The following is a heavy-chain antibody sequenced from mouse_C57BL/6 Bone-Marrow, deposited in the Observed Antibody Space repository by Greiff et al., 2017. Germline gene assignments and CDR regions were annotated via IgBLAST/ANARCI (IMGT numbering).Heavy chain of an antibody. CDR1: GYTFTDYY. Sequence: EVQLQQSGPVLVKPGASVKMSCKASGYTFTDYYMNWVKQSHGKSLEWIGVINPYNGGTSYNQKFKGKATLTVDKSSSTAYMELNSLTSEDSAVYYCARCLSYYSNYDYAMDYWGQGTSVTVSS. CDR3: ARCLSYYSNYDYAMDY. CDR2: INPYNGGT. V-gene: IGHV1-19*01. D-gene: IGHD2-5*01. J-gene: IGHJ4*01.